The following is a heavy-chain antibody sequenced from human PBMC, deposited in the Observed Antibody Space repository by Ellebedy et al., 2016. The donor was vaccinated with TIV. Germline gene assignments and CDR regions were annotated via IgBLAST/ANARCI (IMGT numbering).Heavy chain of an antibody. J-gene: IGHJ4*02. CDR3: ATRGYSGYEDFDY. Sequence: GESLKISXKGSGYSFTNYWIGWVRQMPGKGLEWMGIIYPDDSDTRYSPSFQGQVTISADKSISTAYLQWSSLKASDTAMYYCATRGYSGYEDFDYWGQGTLVTVSS. CDR1: GYSFTNYW. CDR2: IYPDDSDT. D-gene: IGHD5-12*01. V-gene: IGHV5-51*01.